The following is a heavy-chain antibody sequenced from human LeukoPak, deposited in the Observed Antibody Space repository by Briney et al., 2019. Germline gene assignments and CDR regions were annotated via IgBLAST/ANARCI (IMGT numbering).Heavy chain of an antibody. Sequence: GGSLRLSCAASGFIFSSYGMHWVRQAPGKGLEWVAVISYDGSNKYYADSVKGRFTISRDNSKNTLYLQMNSLRAEDTAVYYCAKDAYYGSGSYYRGADYWGQGTLVTVSS. J-gene: IGHJ4*02. CDR2: ISYDGSNK. V-gene: IGHV3-30*18. CDR3: AKDAYYGSGSYYRGADY. CDR1: GFIFSSYG. D-gene: IGHD3-10*01.